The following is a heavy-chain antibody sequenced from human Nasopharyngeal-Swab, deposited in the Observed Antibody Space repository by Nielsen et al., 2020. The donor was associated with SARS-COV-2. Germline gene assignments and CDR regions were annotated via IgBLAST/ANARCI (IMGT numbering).Heavy chain of an antibody. CDR3: ARDSQGIAIFGVVTMYYYYGMDV. D-gene: IGHD3-3*01. Sequence: ASVTVSCKASGYTFPDYYMHWVRQAPGQGLEWMGRINPNSCCTNFAQKFQGRVTMTRDTSISTAYMELTRLRSDDTAVYYCARDSQGIAIFGVVTMYYYYGMDVWGQGTTVTVSS. CDR2: INPNSCCT. CDR1: GYTFPDYY. V-gene: IGHV1-2*06. J-gene: IGHJ6*02.